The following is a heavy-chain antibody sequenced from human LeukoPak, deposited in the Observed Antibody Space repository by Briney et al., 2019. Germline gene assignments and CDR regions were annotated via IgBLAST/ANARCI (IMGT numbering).Heavy chain of an antibody. V-gene: IGHV4-30-2*01. CDR2: IYHSGST. CDR3: ASRATRDYGGNPFDY. D-gene: IGHD4-23*01. J-gene: IGHJ4*02. CDR1: GGSIGSGGYS. Sequence: SETLSLTCAVSGGSIGSGGYSWSWIRQPPGKGLEWIGYIYHSGSTYYNPSLKSRVTISVDRSKNQFSLKLSFVTAADTAVYYCASRATRDYGGNPFDYGGQGTLVTVSS.